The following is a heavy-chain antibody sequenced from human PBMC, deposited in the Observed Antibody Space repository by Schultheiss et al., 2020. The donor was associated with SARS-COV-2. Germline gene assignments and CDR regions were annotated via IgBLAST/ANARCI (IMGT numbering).Heavy chain of an antibody. J-gene: IGHJ4*02. CDR3: ARERGYVWGTNEDAYFDY. D-gene: IGHD3-16*01. CDR2: INTNSGGT. CDR1: GGTFSSYA. V-gene: IGHV1-2*02. Sequence: ASVKVSCKASGGTFSSYAISWVRQAPGQGLEWMGWINTNSGGTNYAQKFQGRVTMTRDTSISTAYMELSRLRSEDTAVYYCARERGYVWGTNEDAYFDYWGQGTLVTVSS.